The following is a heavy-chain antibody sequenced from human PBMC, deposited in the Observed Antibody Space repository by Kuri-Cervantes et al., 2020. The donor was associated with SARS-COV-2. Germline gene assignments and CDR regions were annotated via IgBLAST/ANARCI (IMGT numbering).Heavy chain of an antibody. CDR3: ARHIPYYDFWSGYYDAFDI. CDR1: GGPISSYY. V-gene: IGHV4-59*08. D-gene: IGHD3-3*01. J-gene: IGHJ3*02. CDR2: IYYSGST. Sequence: SETLSLTCTVSGGPISSYYWSWIRQPAGKGLEWIGYIYYSGSTNYNPALKSRVTISVDTSKNQFSLKLSSVTAADTAVYYCARHIPYYDFWSGYYDAFDIWGQGTMVTVSS.